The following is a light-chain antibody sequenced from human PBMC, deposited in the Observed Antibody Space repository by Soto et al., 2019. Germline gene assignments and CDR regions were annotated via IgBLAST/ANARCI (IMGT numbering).Light chain of an antibody. CDR3: QAWDGDNVI. Sequence: SYELTQSPSLSVSPGQTVTISCSGHNLGSKHTCWYQQKSGQSPVVVIYQDTRRPSGIPERFSGSNSGNTAILTISGTQTLDEADYYCQAWDGDNVIFGGGTKLTVL. CDR2: QDT. J-gene: IGLJ2*01. CDR1: NLGSKH. V-gene: IGLV3-1*01.